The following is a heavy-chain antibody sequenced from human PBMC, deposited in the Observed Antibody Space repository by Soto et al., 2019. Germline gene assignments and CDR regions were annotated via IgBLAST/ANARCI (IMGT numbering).Heavy chain of an antibody. CDR3: ATFYTYGQLDY. Sequence: PSETLSLTCTVSGGSLRSYYWSWIRQPPGKGLESIGYIYYSGSTNYSPSLKSRITISIDMSKNQFSLKLSSVTAADTAVDYCATFYTYGQLDYWGQGTLVTVS. J-gene: IGHJ4*02. CDR1: GGSLRSYY. CDR2: IYYSGST. V-gene: IGHV4-59*01. D-gene: IGHD3-10*01.